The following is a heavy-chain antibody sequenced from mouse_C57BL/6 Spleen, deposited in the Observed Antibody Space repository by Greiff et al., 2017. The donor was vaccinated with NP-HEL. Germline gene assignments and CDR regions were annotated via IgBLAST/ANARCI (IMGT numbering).Heavy chain of an antibody. J-gene: IGHJ4*01. CDR3: ARDGSAMDY. V-gene: IGHV1-82*01. CDR2: IYPGDGDT. Sequence: QVQLQQPGAELVKPGASVKISCKASGYAFSSSWMNWVKQRPGKGLEWIGRIYPGDGDTNYNGKFKGKATLTADKSSSTAYMQLSSLTSEDSAVYFCARDGSAMDYWGQGTSVTVSS. CDR1: GYAFSSSW. D-gene: IGHD1-1*01.